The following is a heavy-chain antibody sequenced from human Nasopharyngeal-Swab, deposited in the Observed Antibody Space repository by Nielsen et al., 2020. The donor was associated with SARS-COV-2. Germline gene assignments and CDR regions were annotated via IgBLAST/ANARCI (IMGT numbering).Heavy chain of an antibody. J-gene: IGHJ4*02. CDR3: AREIRGFGDNDY. CDR2: ISSSSSYI. V-gene: IGHV3-21*01. Sequence: GGSLRLSCAASGFTFSSYSMNWVRQAPGKGLEWVSSISSSSSYIYYADSVKGRFTISRDNAKNSLYLQMNSLRAEDTAVYYCAREIRGFGDNDYWGQGTLVTVSS. CDR1: GFTFSSYS. D-gene: IGHD3-10*01.